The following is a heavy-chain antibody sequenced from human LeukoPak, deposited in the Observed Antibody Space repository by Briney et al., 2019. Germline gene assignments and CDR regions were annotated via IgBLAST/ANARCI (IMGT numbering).Heavy chain of an antibody. CDR1: GGSISSGGYY. D-gene: IGHD2-15*01. Sequence: SETLSLTCTVSGGSISSGGYYWSWIRQHPGKGLEWIGYIYYSGSTYYNPSLKSRVTISVDTSKNQFSLKLSSVTAAATAVYYCARDLLTTLDYWGQGTLVTVSS. V-gene: IGHV4-31*03. CDR3: ARDLLTTLDY. J-gene: IGHJ4*02. CDR2: IYYSGST.